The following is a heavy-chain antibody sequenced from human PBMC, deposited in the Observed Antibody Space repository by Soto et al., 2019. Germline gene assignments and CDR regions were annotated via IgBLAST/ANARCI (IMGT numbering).Heavy chain of an antibody. CDR1: GYTFTSYA. CDR2: INAGNGNT. D-gene: IGHD1-26*01. J-gene: IGHJ6*02. CDR3: ARVWELADTPNFYGMDV. Sequence: QVQLVQSGAEVKKPGASVKVSCKASGYTFTSYAMHWVRQAPGQRLEWMGWINAGNGNTKYSQKFQGRVTITRDTAASTAYMELSSLRSEDTAVYYCARVWELADTPNFYGMDVWGQGTTVTVSS. V-gene: IGHV1-3*01.